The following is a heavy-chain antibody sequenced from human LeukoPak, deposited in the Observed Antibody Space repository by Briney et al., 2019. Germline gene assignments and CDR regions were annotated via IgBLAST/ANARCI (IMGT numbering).Heavy chain of an antibody. CDR3: ARDSQGGNYYGMDV. Sequence: SETLSLTCTVSGGSISTYYWNWIRQPPGKGLEWIEYIYYSGSTKYNPSLKSRVTISVDTSKNQFSLKLSSVTAADTAVYYCARDSQGGNYYGMDVWGQGTTVTVSS. CDR1: GGSISTYY. CDR2: IYYSGST. J-gene: IGHJ6*02. V-gene: IGHV4-59*01. D-gene: IGHD3-16*01.